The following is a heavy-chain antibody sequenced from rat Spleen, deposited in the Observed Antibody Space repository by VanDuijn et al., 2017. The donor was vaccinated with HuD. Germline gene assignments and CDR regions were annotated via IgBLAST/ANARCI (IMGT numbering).Heavy chain of an antibody. CDR3: TRDRTGSFDY. CDR2: ISTGGGST. D-gene: IGHD5-1*01. J-gene: IGHJ2*01. V-gene: IGHV5-27*01. Sequence: EVQLVESDGGLVQPGRSLKLSCTTSGFTFSDCYMAWVRQAPTKGLEWVATISTGGGSTYYPDSVKGRFTISRDNAKSTLYPQMNSLRSEDTATYYCTRDRTGSFDYWGQGVMVTVSS. CDR1: GFTFSDCY.